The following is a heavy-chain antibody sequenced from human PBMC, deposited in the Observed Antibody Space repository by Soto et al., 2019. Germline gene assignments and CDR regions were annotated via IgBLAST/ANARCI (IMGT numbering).Heavy chain of an antibody. Sequence: QVQLVQSGAEVKKPGASVKVSCKASGYTFTSYGISWVRQAPGQGLEWMGWISAYNGNTNYAQKLQGRVTMTTDTSTSTAYMELRRLRYDDTAVYYCSRDWGYESSPLHAFDIWGQGTMVTVSS. CDR2: ISAYNGNT. D-gene: IGHD3-22*01. J-gene: IGHJ3*02. V-gene: IGHV1-18*01. CDR3: SRDWGYESSPLHAFDI. CDR1: GYTFTSYG.